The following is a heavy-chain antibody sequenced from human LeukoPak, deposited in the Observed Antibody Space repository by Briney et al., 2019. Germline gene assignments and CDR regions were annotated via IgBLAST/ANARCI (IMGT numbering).Heavy chain of an antibody. J-gene: IGHJ4*02. D-gene: IGHD1-26*01. CDR1: GFIFTKYW. V-gene: IGHV3-7*01. Sequence: GGSLRLSCAASGFIFTKYWMHWVRQAPGKRLEWVANMNIDGSEKYYADSVKGRFSISRDNARNSVYLQMASLRVEDTAVYYCARDPVEWELLLDYWGQGTLVTVSS. CDR2: MNIDGSEK. CDR3: ARDPVEWELLLDY.